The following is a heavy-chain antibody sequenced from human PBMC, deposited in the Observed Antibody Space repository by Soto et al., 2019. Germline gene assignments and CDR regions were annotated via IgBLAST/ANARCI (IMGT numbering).Heavy chain of an antibody. J-gene: IGHJ4*02. CDR1: GFTFSSYS. CDR3: ARVNGPNYFDY. D-gene: IGHD2-8*01. V-gene: IGHV3-21*01. CDR2: ISSSSSYI. Sequence: EVQLVESGGGLVKPGGSLRLSCAASGFTFSSYSMNWVRQAPGKGLEWVSFISSSSSYIYYADSVKGRFTISRDDAENSLYLQMNSLRAEDTAVYYCARVNGPNYFDYWGQETLVTVSS.